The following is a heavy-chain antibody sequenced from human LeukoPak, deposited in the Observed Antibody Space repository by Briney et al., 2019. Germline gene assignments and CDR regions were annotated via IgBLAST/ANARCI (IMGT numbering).Heavy chain of an antibody. CDR2: IYTSGGT. Sequence: SSDTLSLTCTLSGGSISIYYWSWIRQPAGEGLESIGRIYTSGGTNYNPPLKSRVTMSVDTSKNQFSLQLSSVNAAATAVYYCAREPATYYDFWSGYFYFDYWPQGTLVPVS. CDR3: AREPATYYDFWSGYFYFDY. J-gene: IGHJ4*02. D-gene: IGHD3-3*01. V-gene: IGHV4-4*07. CDR1: GGSISIYY.